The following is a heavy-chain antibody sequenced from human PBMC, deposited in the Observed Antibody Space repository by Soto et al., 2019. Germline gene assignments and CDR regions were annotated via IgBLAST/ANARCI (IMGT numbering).Heavy chain of an antibody. D-gene: IGHD2-21*02. V-gene: IGHV3-33*01. Sequence: QVQLVESGGGVVQPGRSLRLSCAASGFTFSSYGMHWVRQAPGTGLEWVAVIWYDGSNKYYADSVKGRFTISRDNSKNPLYMQMNCLRGEDTAVYYCARGWYCGGDCYEWCFDLWGHGTLVTVSS. CDR2: IWYDGSNK. J-gene: IGHJ2*01. CDR3: ARGWYCGGDCYEWCFDL. CDR1: GFTFSSYG.